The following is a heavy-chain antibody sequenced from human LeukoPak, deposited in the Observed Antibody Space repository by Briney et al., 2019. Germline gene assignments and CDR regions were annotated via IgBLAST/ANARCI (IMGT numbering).Heavy chain of an antibody. CDR1: GGSISSGGYS. CDR2: IYHSGST. CDR3: ARARIAAAGLYYFDY. J-gene: IGHJ4*02. Sequence: SETLSLTCAVSGGSISSGGYSWSWIRQPPGKGLEWIGYIYHSGSTYYNPSLKSRVTISVDGSKNQFSLKLSSVTAADTAVYYCARARIAAAGLYYFDYWGQGTLVTVSS. V-gene: IGHV4-30-2*01. D-gene: IGHD6-13*01.